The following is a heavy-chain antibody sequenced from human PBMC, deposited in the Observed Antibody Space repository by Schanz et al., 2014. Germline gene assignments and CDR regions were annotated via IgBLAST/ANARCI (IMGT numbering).Heavy chain of an antibody. CDR3: ARDRVISSAFYFDF. D-gene: IGHD3-22*01. V-gene: IGHV3-23*01. Sequence: EVQLLESGGVLEQPGGSLRLSCAASGITFSDYAMSWVRQAPGKGLEWVSTIASGGSHTFYADSVTGRFTVSRDNSKDTVFLQMNALRVEDTAIYYCARDRVISSAFYFDFWGQGILVTVSS. CDR2: IASGGSHT. CDR1: GITFSDYA. J-gene: IGHJ4*02.